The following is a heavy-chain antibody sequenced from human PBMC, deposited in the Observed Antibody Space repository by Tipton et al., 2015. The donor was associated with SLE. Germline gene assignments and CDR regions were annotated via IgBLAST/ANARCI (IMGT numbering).Heavy chain of an antibody. CDR1: GGSIRSGY. V-gene: IGHV4-59*08. CDR3: ARHAFAVAYPEEEYFQH. Sequence: TLSLTCTVSGGSIRSGYWSWIRQPPGKGPEWIGYIYDSGSTKYNPSLKSRVTISIDTSMNQFSLKLNSVTAADTAVYYCARHAFAVAYPEEEYFQHWGQGSLVTAS. D-gene: IGHD6-19*01. J-gene: IGHJ1*01. CDR2: IYDSGST.